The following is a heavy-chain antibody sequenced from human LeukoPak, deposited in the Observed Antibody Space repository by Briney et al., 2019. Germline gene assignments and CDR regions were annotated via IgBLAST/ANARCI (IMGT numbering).Heavy chain of an antibody. CDR3: AGRNAYNSAY. CDR2: IYSGGRT. D-gene: IGHD5-24*01. V-gene: IGHV3-53*01. Sequence: GGSLRLSCAASGFTVSSNYMSWVRQAPGKGLEWVSVIYSGGRTYYADSVKGRFTISRDNSKNTVYLQMNSLRVEDTAVYYCAGRNAYNSAYWGQGTLVTVSS. J-gene: IGHJ4*02. CDR1: GFTVSSNY.